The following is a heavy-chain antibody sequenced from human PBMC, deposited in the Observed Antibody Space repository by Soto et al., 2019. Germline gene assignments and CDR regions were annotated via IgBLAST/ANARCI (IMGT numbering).Heavy chain of an antibody. CDR2: INHSGSI. CDR3: ARNRAFDI. Sequence: QMQLQQWGAGLLKPSETLSLTCRVYGGSFSGYSWSWIRQPPGKGLEWIAEINHSGSIYYNPSLESRVTISADTPENQFSLKLNSVTAADTAVYYCARNRAFDIWGQGATVTVSP. CDR1: GGSFSGYS. V-gene: IGHV4-34*01. J-gene: IGHJ3*02.